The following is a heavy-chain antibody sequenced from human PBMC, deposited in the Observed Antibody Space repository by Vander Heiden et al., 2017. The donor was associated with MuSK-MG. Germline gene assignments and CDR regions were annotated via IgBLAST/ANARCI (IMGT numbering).Heavy chain of an antibody. CDR2: IYPEDSDT. CDR1: GEILTKNW. CDR3: ARLPASLRGVGVA. J-gene: IGHJ4*01. V-gene: IGHV5-51*03. Sequence: EVQLVQSGADVNKPGESLKICCQGCGEILTKNWIDWVRQMPGNGPEWMGLIYPEDSDTGYSPSFQAQVTISADKSINTAYLQWRSLKPSDTAMYYCARLPASLRGVGVAWSHGTLVTVSS. D-gene: IGHD3-10*01.